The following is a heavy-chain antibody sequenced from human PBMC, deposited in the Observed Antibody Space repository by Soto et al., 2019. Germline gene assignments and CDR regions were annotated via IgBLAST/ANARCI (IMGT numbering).Heavy chain of an antibody. CDR2: ISGSGGST. CDR1: GFTFSSYA. CDR3: AKDAEEYSSSWYYFDY. D-gene: IGHD6-13*01. Sequence: GGSLRLSCAASGFTFSSYAMSWVRQAPGKGLEWVSAISGSGGSTYYADSVKGRFTISRDNSKNTLYLQMNSLRAEDTAVYYCAKDAEEYSSSWYYFDYWGQGTLVTVYS. J-gene: IGHJ4*02. V-gene: IGHV3-23*01.